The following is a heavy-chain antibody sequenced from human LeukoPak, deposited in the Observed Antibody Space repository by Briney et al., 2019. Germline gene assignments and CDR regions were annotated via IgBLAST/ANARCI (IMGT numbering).Heavy chain of an antibody. CDR1: GFTFSTFW. D-gene: IGHD1-14*01. CDR2: INHDGSST. V-gene: IGHV3-74*01. Sequence: GGSLRLSCATSGFTFSTFWMHWVRQAPGKGLVWVSRINHDGSSTNYADSVKGRFTISRDNAKNTLHLQMNSLRAEDTAVYYCAKEANHCSSRHYDYWGQGILVTVSS. CDR3: AKEANHCSSRHYDY. J-gene: IGHJ4*02.